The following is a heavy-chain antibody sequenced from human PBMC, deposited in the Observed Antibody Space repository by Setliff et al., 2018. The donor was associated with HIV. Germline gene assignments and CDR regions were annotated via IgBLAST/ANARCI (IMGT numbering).Heavy chain of an antibody. D-gene: IGHD3-22*01. CDR3: ARENSGYRAFDY. J-gene: IGHJ4*02. CDR1: GYTFTGYY. V-gene: IGHV1-2*02. CDR2: IYPNSGGT. Sequence: ASVKVSCKASGYTFTGYYMHWVRQAPGQGLEWMGWIYPNSGGTKYAQKFQGRVTMTRDTSISTAYMELSRLRSDDTAVYYCARENSGYRAFDYWGQATLVTVSS.